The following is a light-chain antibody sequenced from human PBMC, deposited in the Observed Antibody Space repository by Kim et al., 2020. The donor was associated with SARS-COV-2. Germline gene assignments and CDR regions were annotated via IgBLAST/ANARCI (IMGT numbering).Light chain of an antibody. J-gene: IGLJ2*01. CDR2: QDM. CDR1: GLHNKY. Sequence: SVSPGQTANITCSGDGLHNKYVSWYQKKPGQSPLLVIYQDMKRPSGIPERFSGSNLGNTATLTISGTQAVDEADYYCQAWDSSAVFFGGGTKLTVL. CDR3: QAWDSSAVF. V-gene: IGLV3-1*01.